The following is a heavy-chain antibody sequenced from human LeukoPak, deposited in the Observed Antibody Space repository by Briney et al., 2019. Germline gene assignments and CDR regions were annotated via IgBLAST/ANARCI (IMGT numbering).Heavy chain of an antibody. Sequence: AFGRSAMRGGRRIPRKQMEWESAISGSGSSTYYADSVKGRFTISRDNSKNTLYLQMNSLRAEDTAVYYCAKDRGPLPRGHDIWGQGTMVTVSS. V-gene: IGHV3-23*01. CDR1: AFGRSA. J-gene: IGHJ3*02. D-gene: IGHD3-10*01. CDR2: ISGSGSST. CDR3: AKDRGPLPRGHDI.